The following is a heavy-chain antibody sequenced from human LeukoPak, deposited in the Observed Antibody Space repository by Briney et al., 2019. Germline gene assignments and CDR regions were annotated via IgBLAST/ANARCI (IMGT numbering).Heavy chain of an antibody. CDR1: GGSISNSRDY. CDR3: ARDREDGYNFDAFDI. CDR2: INHSGST. V-gene: IGHV4-39*07. D-gene: IGHD5-24*01. Sequence: PSETLSLTCTVSGGSISNSRDYWSWIRQPPGKGLEWIGEINHSGSTNYNPSLKSRVTISVDTSKNQFSLKLSSVTAADTAVYYCARDREDGYNFDAFDIWGQGTMVTVSS. J-gene: IGHJ3*02.